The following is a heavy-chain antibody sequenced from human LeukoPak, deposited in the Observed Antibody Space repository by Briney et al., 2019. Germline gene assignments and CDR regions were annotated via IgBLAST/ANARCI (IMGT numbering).Heavy chain of an antibody. J-gene: IGHJ4*02. Sequence: ASVKVSCKASGYTFTNYYMHWVRQAPGQGLEWMGMINPSGGSTTYAQKFLGRVTMTRDTSTSTVYMELSSLRSEDTAVYYCARVPYCSNGICYTHYYCDYWGQGTLVTVSS. V-gene: IGHV1-46*01. CDR3: ARVPYCSNGICYTHYYCDY. D-gene: IGHD2-8*01. CDR2: INPSGGST. CDR1: GYTFTNYY.